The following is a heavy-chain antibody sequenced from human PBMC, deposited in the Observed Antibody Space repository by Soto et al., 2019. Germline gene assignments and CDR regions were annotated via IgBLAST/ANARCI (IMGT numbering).Heavy chain of an antibody. D-gene: IGHD2-8*01. CDR2: IWYDGSNK. J-gene: IGHJ6*02. V-gene: IGHV3-33*01. CDR1: GFTFSSYG. Sequence: QVQLVESGGGVVQPGRSLRLSCAASGFTFSSYGMHWVRQAPGKGLEWVAVIWYDGSNKYYAAYVKGRFTISRDNSKNKIYMQMTRLRAEDTAVYYCARTGGCTTGVCYNELRYGMAVWGRGTTVTVSS. CDR3: ARTGGCTTGVCYNELRYGMAV.